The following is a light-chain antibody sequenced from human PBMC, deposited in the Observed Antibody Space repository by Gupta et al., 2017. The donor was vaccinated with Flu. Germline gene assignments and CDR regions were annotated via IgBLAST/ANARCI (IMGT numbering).Light chain of an antibody. CDR3: HQYYQTPPWT. V-gene: IGKV4-1*01. J-gene: IGKJ1*01. CDR1: QSVFDTSKNKNS. CDR2: WAS. Sequence: LGEKATINYKSSQSVFDTSKNKNSLAWYQQKPGRPPQLLIYWASARGSGVPDRFSGSGSGTDFTLPISSLQAEDVAVYYCHQYYQTPPWTFGQGTKVEI.